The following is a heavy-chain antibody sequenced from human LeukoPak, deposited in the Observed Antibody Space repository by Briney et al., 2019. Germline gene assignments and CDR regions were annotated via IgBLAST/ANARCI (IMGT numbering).Heavy chain of an antibody. CDR1: GFTFSSYG. CDR3: AKPLYGSGSFFDY. V-gene: IGHV3-30*18. CDR2: ISYDGRSE. Sequence: PGRSLRLSCAASGFTFSSYGMHWVRQAPGKGLEWVAVISYDGRSEYYTDSVKGRFTISRDNSKNTLYLQMNSLRPDDTAVYYCAKPLYGSGSFFDYWGQGTLVTVSS. J-gene: IGHJ4*02. D-gene: IGHD3-10*01.